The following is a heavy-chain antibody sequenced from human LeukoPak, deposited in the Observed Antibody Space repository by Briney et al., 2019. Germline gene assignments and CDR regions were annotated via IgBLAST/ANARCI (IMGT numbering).Heavy chain of an antibody. Sequence: SETLSLTCTVSGGSIGSSSYYWGWIRQPPGKGLEWIGSIYYSGSTYYNPSLKSRVTISLDTSKNQFSLKLSSVTAANTAVYYCTRGNSSSLPFDYWGQGTLVTVSS. CDR1: GGSIGSSSYY. CDR3: TRGNSSSLPFDY. D-gene: IGHD2-2*01. V-gene: IGHV4-39*01. CDR2: IYYSGST. J-gene: IGHJ4*02.